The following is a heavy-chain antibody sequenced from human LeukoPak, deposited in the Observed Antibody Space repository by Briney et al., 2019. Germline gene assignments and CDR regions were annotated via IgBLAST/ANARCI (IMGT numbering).Heavy chain of an antibody. V-gene: IGHV4-59*08. Sequence: SETLSLTCAVYGGSFSGYYWSWIRQPPGKGLEWIGYIYYSGSTYYNPSLKSRVTISVDTSKNQFSLKLSSVTAADTAVYYCARHRGVWTPLDYWGQGTLVTVSS. D-gene: IGHD3/OR15-3a*01. J-gene: IGHJ4*02. CDR3: ARHRGVWTPLDY. CDR2: IYYSGST. CDR1: GGSFSGYY.